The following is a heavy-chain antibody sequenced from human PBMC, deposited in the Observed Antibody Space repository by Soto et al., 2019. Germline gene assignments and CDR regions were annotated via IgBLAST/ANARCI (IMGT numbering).Heavy chain of an antibody. D-gene: IGHD4-17*01. CDR2: ISAYNGNT. J-gene: IGHJ5*02. V-gene: IGHV1-18*01. CDR3: ASCLTDYGDYGATNWFDP. CDR1: GYTFTSYG. Sequence: ASVKVSCKASGYTFTSYGISWVRQAPGQGLEWMGWISAYNGNTNYAQKLQGRVTMTTDTSTSTAHMELRSLRSDDTAVYYCASCLTDYGDYGATNWFDPWGQGTLVTVSS.